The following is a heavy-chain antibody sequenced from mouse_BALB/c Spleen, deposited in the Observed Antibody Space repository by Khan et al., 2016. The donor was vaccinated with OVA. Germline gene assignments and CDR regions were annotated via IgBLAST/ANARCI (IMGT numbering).Heavy chain of an antibody. Sequence: QVQLQQSGAELVKPGASVKLSCKASGYTFTSYYMYWVKQRPGQGLEWIGEINPSNGGTNFNEKFKSKASLTVDKSSSTAYMQLTSLTSEDSAVYYCTRSGLAAMDYWGQGTSVTVSS. CDR3: TRSGLAAMDY. D-gene: IGHD2-13*01. CDR1: GYTFTSYY. J-gene: IGHJ4*01. V-gene: IGHV1S81*02. CDR2: INPSNGGT.